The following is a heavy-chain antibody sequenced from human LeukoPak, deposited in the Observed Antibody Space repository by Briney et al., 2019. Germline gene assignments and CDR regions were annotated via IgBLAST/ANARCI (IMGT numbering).Heavy chain of an antibody. CDR2: INHSGST. V-gene: IGHV4-34*01. D-gene: IGHD3-3*01. J-gene: IGHJ6*02. Sequence: SETLSLTCAVYGGSFSGYYWSWIRQPPGKGLEWIGEINHSGSTNYNPSLKSRVTISVDTSKDQFSLKLSSVTAADTAVYYCARGLPDFWSGYRSRYYYYGMDVWGQGTTVTVSS. CDR1: GGSFSGYY. CDR3: ARGLPDFWSGYRSRYYYYGMDV.